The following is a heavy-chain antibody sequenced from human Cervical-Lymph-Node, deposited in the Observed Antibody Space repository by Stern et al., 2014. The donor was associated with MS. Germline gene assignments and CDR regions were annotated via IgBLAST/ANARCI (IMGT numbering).Heavy chain of an antibody. V-gene: IGHV3-7*03. CDR2: TKQDGSEK. Sequence: EDQLVESGGGLVQPGGSLRLSCEASGFPFRSYWMSWVRQAPGKGLEWVANTKQDGSEKCYVDSVKGRFTISRDNAKNSLYLQMNSLRAEDTAVYYCARVRRGFIDYWGQGTLVTVSS. D-gene: IGHD1-1*01. CDR3: ARVRRGFIDY. J-gene: IGHJ4*02. CDR1: GFPFRSYW.